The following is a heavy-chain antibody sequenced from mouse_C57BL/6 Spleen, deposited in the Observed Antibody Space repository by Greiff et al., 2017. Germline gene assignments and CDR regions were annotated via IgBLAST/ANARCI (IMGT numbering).Heavy chain of an antibody. V-gene: IGHV2-2*01. CDR2: IWSGGST. CDR3: ARNGGGWCFDV. D-gene: IGHD1-1*02. J-gene: IGHJ1*03. Sequence: VMLVESGPGLVQPSQSLSITCTVSGFSLTSYGVHWVRQSPGKGLEWLGVIWSGGSTDYNGAFISRLSISKDNTKSQVFFKMNRLQADDTAIYYCARNGGGWCFDVWGTGTTLTVSS. CDR1: GFSLTSYG.